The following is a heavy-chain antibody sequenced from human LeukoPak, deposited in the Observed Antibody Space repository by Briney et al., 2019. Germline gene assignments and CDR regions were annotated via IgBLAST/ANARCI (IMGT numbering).Heavy chain of an antibody. V-gene: IGHV4-59*12. Sequence: PSETLSLTCTVSGGSIRSNYWSWIRQPPGKGLEWIGYIYYSGSTNYNPSLKSRVTISVDTSKNQFSLKLSSVTAADTAVYYCARGGYSYVPDYWGQGTLVTVSS. D-gene: IGHD5-18*01. CDR3: ARGGYSYVPDY. J-gene: IGHJ4*02. CDR1: GGSIRSNY. CDR2: IYYSGST.